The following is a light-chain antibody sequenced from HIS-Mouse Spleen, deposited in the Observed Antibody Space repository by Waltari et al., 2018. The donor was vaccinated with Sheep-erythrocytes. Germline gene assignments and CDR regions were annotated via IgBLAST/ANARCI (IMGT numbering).Light chain of an antibody. CDR2: EGS. V-gene: IGLV2-23*01. J-gene: IGLJ3*02. Sequence: QSALTQPASVSGSPGQSLTISCTGTRSDVGRYNLVPWYQQHPGKAPKLMIYEGSKRPSGVSNRFSGSKSGNTASLTISGLQAEDEADYYCCSYAGSSTPWVFGGGTKLTVL. CDR1: RSDVGRYNL. CDR3: CSYAGSSTPWV.